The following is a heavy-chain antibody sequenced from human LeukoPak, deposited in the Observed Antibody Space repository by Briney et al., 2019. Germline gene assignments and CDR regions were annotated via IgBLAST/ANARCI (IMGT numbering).Heavy chain of an antibody. V-gene: IGHV1-46*01. CDR1: GYTFTSYY. D-gene: IGHD3-22*01. Sequence: ASVTVSCKASGYTFTSYYMHWVRQAPGQGLEWMGIINPSGGSTSYAQKFQGRVTMTRDMSTSTVYMELSSLRSEDTAVDYCARSESGYYDSSGYYPGYWGQGTLVTVSS. CDR3: ARSESGYYDSSGYYPGY. J-gene: IGHJ4*02. CDR2: INPSGGST.